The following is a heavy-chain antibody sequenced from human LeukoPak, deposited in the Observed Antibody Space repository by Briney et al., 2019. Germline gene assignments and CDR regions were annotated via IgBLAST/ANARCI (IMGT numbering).Heavy chain of an antibody. CDR2: IIPILGIA. V-gene: IGHV1-69*04. Sequence: ASVKVSCKASGGTFSSYAISWVRQAPGQGLEWVGRIIPILGIANYAQKFQGRVTITADKSTSTAYMELSSLRSEDTAVYYCARELLAYYYDSSGQYWGQGTLVTVSS. CDR1: GGTFSSYA. J-gene: IGHJ4*02. CDR3: ARELLAYYYDSSGQY. D-gene: IGHD3-22*01.